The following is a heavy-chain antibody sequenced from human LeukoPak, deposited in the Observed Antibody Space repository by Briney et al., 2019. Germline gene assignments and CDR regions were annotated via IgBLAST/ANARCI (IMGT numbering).Heavy chain of an antibody. Sequence: GGSLRLSCAASGFTFSSYEMNWVRQAPGKGLEWVSYISSSGSTIYYADSVKGRFTISRDNAKNSLYLQMNSLRAEDTAVYYCARGLDNYGSGSSDWGQGTLVTVSS. V-gene: IGHV3-48*03. CDR3: ARGLDNYGSGSSD. CDR2: ISSSGSTI. J-gene: IGHJ4*02. D-gene: IGHD3-10*01. CDR1: GFTFSSYE.